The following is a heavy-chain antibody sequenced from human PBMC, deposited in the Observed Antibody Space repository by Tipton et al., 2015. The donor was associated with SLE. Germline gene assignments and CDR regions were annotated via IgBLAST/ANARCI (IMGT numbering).Heavy chain of an antibody. V-gene: IGHV3-48*01. CDR2: ISSSSSTI. CDR1: GFTFSNYD. J-gene: IGHJ6*02. Sequence: SLRLSCAAAGFTFSNYDMNWVRQAQGKGLEWISYISSSSSTIYYADSVKGRFTISRDNAKNSLYLQMNSLRAEDTAVYYCARGLQRGELLVFYYYGLDVWGQGTTVIVSS. CDR3: ARGLQRGELLVFYYYGLDV. D-gene: IGHD3-10*01.